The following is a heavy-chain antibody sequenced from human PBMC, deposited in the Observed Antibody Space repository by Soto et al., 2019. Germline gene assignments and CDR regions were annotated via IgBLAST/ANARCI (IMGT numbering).Heavy chain of an antibody. CDR1: NFVFSVYS. CDR3: ARDKDQYDFCGGTLES. CDR2: ISYDGGNK. V-gene: IGHV3-30-3*01. D-gene: IGHD3-3*01. J-gene: IGHJ4*02. Sequence: QLVESGGGVVQPERSLKLSCTASNFVFSVYSLHWVRQAPGKGLEWVALISYDGGNKYYADSVKGRFTISRDNSKNTLYLQMNSLRREDTAVDYFARDKDQYDFCGGTLESWGQGTLVTVSS.